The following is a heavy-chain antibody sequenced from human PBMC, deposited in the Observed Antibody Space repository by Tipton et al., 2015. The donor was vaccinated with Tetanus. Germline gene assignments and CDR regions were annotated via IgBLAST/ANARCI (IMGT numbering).Heavy chain of an antibody. CDR2: TYFRSGWLY. CDR3: AKGRDHAFDV. J-gene: IGHJ3*01. Sequence: GLVKPSQTLSLTCTIYGDSVSSAGPAWNWFRQSPSGGLEWLGRTYFRSGWLYDYSESVKSRITVSPDTSKNQFTLHLNSMTPEDTAVYYCAKGRDHAFDVWGQGTRVTVSP. V-gene: IGHV6-1*01. CDR1: GDSVSSAGPA.